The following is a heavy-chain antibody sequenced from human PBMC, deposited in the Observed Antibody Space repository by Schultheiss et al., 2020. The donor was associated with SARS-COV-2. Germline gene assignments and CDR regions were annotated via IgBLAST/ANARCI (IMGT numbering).Heavy chain of an antibody. V-gene: IGHV1-8*02. J-gene: IGHJ4*02. CDR3: ARGPHSSGWYAYQGDY. CDR1: GYTFTSYA. CDR2: ISAYNGNT. Sequence: ASVKVSCKASGYTFTSYAMNWVRQAPGQGLEWMGWISAYNGNTNYAQKLQGRVTMTRNTSISTAYMELSSLRSEDTAVYYCARGPHSSGWYAYQGDYWGQGTLVTVSS. D-gene: IGHD6-19*01.